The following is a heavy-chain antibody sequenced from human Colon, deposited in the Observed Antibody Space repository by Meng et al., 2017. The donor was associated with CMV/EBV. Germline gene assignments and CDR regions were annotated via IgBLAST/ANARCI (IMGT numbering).Heavy chain of an antibody. CDR1: GFTFSSYG. Sequence: GESLRLSCAASGFTFSSYGMHWVRQAPGKGLEWVAFIRYDGSNKYYADSVKGRFTISRDNSKNTLYLQMNSLRAEDMAVYYCAKREIGVFGVVDAFDIWGQGTMVTVSS. CDR3: AKREIGVFGVVDAFDI. J-gene: IGHJ3*02. D-gene: IGHD3-3*01. CDR2: IRYDGSNK. V-gene: IGHV3-30*02.